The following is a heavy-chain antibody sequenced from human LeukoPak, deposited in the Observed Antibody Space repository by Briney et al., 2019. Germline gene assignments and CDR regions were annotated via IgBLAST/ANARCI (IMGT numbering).Heavy chain of an antibody. V-gene: IGHV4-4*07. CDR2: IYTSGST. CDR1: GGSISSYY. CDR3: ARDNPRKSGLTHFDY. J-gene: IGHJ4*02. D-gene: IGHD6-19*01. Sequence: PSETLSLTCTVSGGSISSYYWSWIRQPAGKGLEWIGRIYTSGSTNYNPSLKSRVTMSVDTSKNQFSLKLSSVTAADTAVYYCARDNPRKSGLTHFDYWGQGTLVTVSS.